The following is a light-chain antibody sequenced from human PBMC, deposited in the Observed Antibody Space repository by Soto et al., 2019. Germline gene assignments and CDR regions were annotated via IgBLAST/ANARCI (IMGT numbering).Light chain of an antibody. CDR1: SSDVGGYNS. CDR2: GVT. Sequence: QSALTQPASVSGSPGQSITISCTGNSSDVGGYNSVSWYQQHPGKAPRLMIYGVTHRPSRVSDRFSGSKSGNTASLTISGLQPEDEADYYCSSYTSSGTLVFGGGTKLTVL. J-gene: IGLJ3*02. V-gene: IGLV2-14*01. CDR3: SSYTSSGTLV.